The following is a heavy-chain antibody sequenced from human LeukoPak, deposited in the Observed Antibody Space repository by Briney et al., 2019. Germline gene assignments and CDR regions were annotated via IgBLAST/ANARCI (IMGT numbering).Heavy chain of an antibody. V-gene: IGHV3-23*01. Sequence: GGSLRLSCAASGFTINTYAMTWVRQASGKGLEWVSTITGSDDSTYYADSVKGRCTISRDNSKSTLYLQMNGLRADDTAIYYCAKGPQLYSGYHPDYWGQGALVTVSS. D-gene: IGHD3-22*01. CDR2: ITGSDDST. J-gene: IGHJ4*02. CDR3: AKGPQLYSGYHPDY. CDR1: GFTINTYA.